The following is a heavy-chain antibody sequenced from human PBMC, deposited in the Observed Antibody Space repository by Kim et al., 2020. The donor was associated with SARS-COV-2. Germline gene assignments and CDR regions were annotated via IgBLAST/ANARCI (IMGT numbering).Heavy chain of an antibody. V-gene: IGHV1-69*01. D-gene: IGHD2-21*02. CDR3: AREGLHNWFDP. CDR2: TA. J-gene: IGHJ5*02. Sequence: TANYAQKFQGRVMLTADESTSTAYMELTSLSSEDTATYYCAREGLHNWFDPWGQGTLVTVSS.